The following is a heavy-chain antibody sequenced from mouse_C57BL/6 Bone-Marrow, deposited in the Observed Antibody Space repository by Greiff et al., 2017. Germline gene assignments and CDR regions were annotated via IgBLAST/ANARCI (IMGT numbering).Heavy chain of an antibody. CDR1: GFTFSSYG. Sequence: EVMLVEFGGDLVKPGGSLKLSCAASGFTFSSYGMSWVRQTPDKRLEWVATISSGGSYTYYPDSVKGRFTISRDNAKNTLYLQVSSLKSEDTAMYYCARQKWYYAMDYWGQGTSVTVSS. V-gene: IGHV5-6*01. J-gene: IGHJ4*01. CDR3: ARQKWYYAMDY. CDR2: ISSGGSYT. D-gene: IGHD1-3*01.